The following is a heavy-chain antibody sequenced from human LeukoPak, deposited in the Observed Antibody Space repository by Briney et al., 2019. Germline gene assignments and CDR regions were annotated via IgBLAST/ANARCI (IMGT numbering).Heavy chain of an antibody. D-gene: IGHD6-19*01. Sequence: GGSLRLSCAASGFSFSSYEMNWVRQAPGKGLEWVSYISSSGSTIYYADSVKGRFTISRDNAKNSLYLQMNSLRAEDTAVYYCARAGSSGWYNWFDPWGQGTLVTVSS. CDR2: ISSSGSTI. CDR3: ARAGSSGWYNWFDP. CDR1: GFSFSSYE. J-gene: IGHJ5*02. V-gene: IGHV3-48*03.